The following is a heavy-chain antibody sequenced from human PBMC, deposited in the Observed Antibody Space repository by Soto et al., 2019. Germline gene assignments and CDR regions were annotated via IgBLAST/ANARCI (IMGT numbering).Heavy chain of an antibody. Sequence: PSQTLSLTCAISGDSVSSNSAAWNWIRQSPSRGLEWLGRTYYRSKWYNDYAVSVKSRITINPDTSKNQFSLQLNSVTPEDTAVYYCARRSTPVLLWYSGTTPDAFDICGPATMGTVSS. J-gene: IGHJ3*02. CDR3: ARRSTPVLLWYSGTTPDAFDI. CDR1: GDSVSSNSAA. CDR2: TYYRSKWYN. V-gene: IGHV6-1*01. D-gene: IGHD1-26*01.